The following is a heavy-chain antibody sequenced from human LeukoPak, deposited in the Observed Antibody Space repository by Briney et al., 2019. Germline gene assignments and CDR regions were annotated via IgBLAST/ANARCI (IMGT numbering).Heavy chain of an antibody. V-gene: IGHV3-23*05. CDR2: IGSDNKP. J-gene: IGHJ4*02. D-gene: IGHD6-13*01. CDR1: GFTFSAYA. Sequence: PGGSLRLSCEASGFTFSAYAMTWVRQAPGQGLEWVSSIGSDNKPHYSDSVKGRFTISRDNSKNTLYLQMNSLRAEDTAVYYCAKRTSGSSWYSSDSWGQGTLVTVSS. CDR3: AKRTSGSSWYSSDS.